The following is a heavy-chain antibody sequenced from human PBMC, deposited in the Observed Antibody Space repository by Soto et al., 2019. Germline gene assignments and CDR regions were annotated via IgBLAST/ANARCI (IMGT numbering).Heavy chain of an antibody. Sequence: PGASLKISCKGSGYSFTTYWIGWVRQMPGKGLEWMGIIYPGDSDTRYSPSFQGQVTISADKSISTAFLQWYSLKASDTAIYYCARPWAVGAPDAFDIWGQGTMVTVSS. V-gene: IGHV5-51*01. D-gene: IGHD1-26*01. CDR3: ARPWAVGAPDAFDI. J-gene: IGHJ3*02. CDR1: GYSFTTYW. CDR2: IYPGDSDT.